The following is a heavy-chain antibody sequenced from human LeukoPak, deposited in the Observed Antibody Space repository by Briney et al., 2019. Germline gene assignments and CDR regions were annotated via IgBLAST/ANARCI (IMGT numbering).Heavy chain of an antibody. J-gene: IGHJ4*02. CDR2: IYHSGST. Sequence: PSETLSLTCTVSGGSISSSSYYWGWIRQPPGKGLEWIGSIYHSGSTYYNPSLKSRVTISVDTSKNQFSLKLSSVTAADTAVYYCAREEDGYTYYFDYWGQGTLVTVSS. CDR3: AREEDGYTYYFDY. D-gene: IGHD5-24*01. CDR1: GGSISSSSYY. V-gene: IGHV4-39*07.